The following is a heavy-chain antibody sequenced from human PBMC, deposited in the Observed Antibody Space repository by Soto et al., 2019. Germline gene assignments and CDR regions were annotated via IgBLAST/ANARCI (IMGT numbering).Heavy chain of an antibody. CDR3: ARSWGITIFGVVTEGYYDGMDV. CDR2: IIPIFGTA. V-gene: IGHV1-69*06. Sequence: ASLKVSCKASGGTFSSYAISWVRQAPGQGLEWMGGIIPIFGTANYAQKFQGRVTITADKSTSTAYMELSSLRSEDTAVYYCARSWGITIFGVVTEGYYDGMDVCGQGTTVSVSS. D-gene: IGHD3-3*01. J-gene: IGHJ6*02. CDR1: GGTFSSYA.